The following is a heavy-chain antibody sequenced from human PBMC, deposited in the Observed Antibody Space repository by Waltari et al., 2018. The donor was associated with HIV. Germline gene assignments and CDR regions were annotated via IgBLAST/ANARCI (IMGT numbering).Heavy chain of an antibody. V-gene: IGHV4-61*02. Sequence: QVQLQESGPGLVKPSQTLSLTCTVSGGSISSGSYYWSWIRQPAGKGLEWLGRIYTSGSTNYNPSLKSRVTISVDTSKNQFSLKLSSVTAADTAVYYCAREDSSGWYYFDYWGQGTLVTVSS. D-gene: IGHD6-19*01. CDR2: IYTSGST. CDR1: GGSISSGSYY. J-gene: IGHJ4*02. CDR3: AREDSSGWYYFDY.